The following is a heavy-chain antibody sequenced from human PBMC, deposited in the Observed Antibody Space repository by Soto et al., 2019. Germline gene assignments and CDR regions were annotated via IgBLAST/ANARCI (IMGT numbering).Heavy chain of an antibody. CDR3: ARDKLGYDSSGYYPPSGMDV. V-gene: IGHV1-69*13. CDR1: GGTFSSYA. D-gene: IGHD3-22*01. CDR2: IIPIFGTA. J-gene: IGHJ6*02. Sequence: GASVKVSCKASGGTFSSYAISWVRQAPGQGLEWMGGIIPIFGTANYAQKFQGRVTITADESTSTAYMELSSLRSEDTAVYYCARDKLGYDSSGYYPPSGMDVWGQGTTVTVSS.